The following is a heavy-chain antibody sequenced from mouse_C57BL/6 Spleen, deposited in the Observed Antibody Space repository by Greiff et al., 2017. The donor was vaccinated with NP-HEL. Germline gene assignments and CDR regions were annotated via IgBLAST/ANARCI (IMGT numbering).Heavy chain of an antibody. CDR2: IDPSDSET. CDR1: GYTFTSYW. Sequence: QVHVKQPGAELVRPGSSVKLSCKASGYTFTSYWMHWVKQRPIQGLEWIGNIDPSDSETHYNQKFKDKATLTVDKSSSTAYMQLSSLTSEDSAVYYCAREDEDYAMDYWGQGTSVTVSS. J-gene: IGHJ4*01. CDR3: AREDEDYAMDY. V-gene: IGHV1-52*01.